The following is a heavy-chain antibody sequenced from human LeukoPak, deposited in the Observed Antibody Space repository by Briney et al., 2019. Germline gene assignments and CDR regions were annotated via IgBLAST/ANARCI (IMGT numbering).Heavy chain of an antibody. CDR1: GFTFSSYG. J-gene: IGHJ4*02. V-gene: IGHV3-30*02. CDR3: ARVGGTPFDY. Sequence: GGSLRLSCAASGFTFSSYGMHWVRQAPGKGLEWVAFIRYDGSNKYYADSVKGRFTISRDNSKNTLYLQMNSLRAEDTAVYYCARVGGTPFDYWGQGTLVTVSS. D-gene: IGHD1-26*01. CDR2: IRYDGSNK.